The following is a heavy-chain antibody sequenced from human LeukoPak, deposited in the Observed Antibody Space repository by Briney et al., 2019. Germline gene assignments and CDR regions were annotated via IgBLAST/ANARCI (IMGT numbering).Heavy chain of an antibody. D-gene: IGHD2-15*01. CDR3: ARDHTPACFDY. Sequence: GGSLRLSCAASGFTFSSHAMSWVRQAPGKGLEWVSAISGSGGSTYYADSVKGRFTISRDNSKNTLYLQMNSLRAEDTAVYYCARDHTPACFDYWGQGTLVTVSS. V-gene: IGHV3-23*01. CDR2: ISGSGGST. J-gene: IGHJ4*02. CDR1: GFTFSSHA.